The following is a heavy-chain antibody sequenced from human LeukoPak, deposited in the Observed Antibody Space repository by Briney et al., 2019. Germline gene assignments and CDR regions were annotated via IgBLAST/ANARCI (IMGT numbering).Heavy chain of an antibody. CDR3: ARRDVVVTGHYFDY. D-gene: IGHD2-21*02. CDR1: GFSFWSYG. J-gene: IGHJ4*02. CDR2: TTDSGAST. V-gene: IGHV3-23*01. Sequence: PGGSLRLSCAASGFSFWSYGMSWVRQVPGKGLEWVSTTTDSGASTWYADSVKGRFTISRDNSKNTLQLQMNSLRAEDTAVYCCARRDVVVTGHYFDYWGQGILVTVSS.